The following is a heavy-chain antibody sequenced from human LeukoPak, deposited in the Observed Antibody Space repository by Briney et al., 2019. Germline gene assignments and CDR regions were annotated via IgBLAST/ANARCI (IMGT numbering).Heavy chain of an antibody. CDR2: ISSSSSYI. J-gene: IGHJ4*02. CDR1: GFTFSSYS. D-gene: IGHD6-13*01. CDR3: ARDRDSSSWYPDY. Sequence: GGFLRLSCAASGFTFSSYSMSWVRQAPGKGLEWVSSISSSSSYIYYADSVKGRFTISRDNAKNSLYLQMNSLRAEDTAVYYCARDRDSSSWYPDYWGQGTLVTVSS. V-gene: IGHV3-21*01.